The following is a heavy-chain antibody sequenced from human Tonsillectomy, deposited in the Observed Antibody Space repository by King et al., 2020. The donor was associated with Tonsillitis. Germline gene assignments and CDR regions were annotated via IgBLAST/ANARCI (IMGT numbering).Heavy chain of an antibody. D-gene: IGHD3-10*01. CDR1: GGTFSSYA. Sequence: VQLVESGAEVKKPGSSVKVSCKASGGTFSSYAISWVRQAPGQGLEWMGGIIPIFGTANYAQKFQGRVTITADESTSTAYMELSSLRSENTAVYYCARGLRLYGSGMYYFDYWGQGTLVTVSS. CDR3: ARGLRLYGSGMYYFDY. V-gene: IGHV1-69*01. J-gene: IGHJ4*02. CDR2: IIPIFGTA.